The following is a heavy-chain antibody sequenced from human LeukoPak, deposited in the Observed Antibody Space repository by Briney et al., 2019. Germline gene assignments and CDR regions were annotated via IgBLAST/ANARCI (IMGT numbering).Heavy chain of an antibody. CDR3: ARVHGDYSGVPGY. CDR1: GFTFSSYW. J-gene: IGHJ4*02. CDR2: IKQDGSEK. D-gene: IGHD4-17*01. V-gene: IGHV3-7*01. Sequence: GGSLRLSCAASGFTFSSYWMSWVRQAPGKGLEWVANIKQDGSEKYYVDSVKGRFTISRDNAKNSLYLQMNSLRAKDTAVYYCARVHGDYSGVPGYWGQGTRVTVPS.